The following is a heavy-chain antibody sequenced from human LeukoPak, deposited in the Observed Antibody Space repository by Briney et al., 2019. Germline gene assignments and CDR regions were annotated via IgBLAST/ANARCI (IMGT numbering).Heavy chain of an antibody. CDR2: ISGSGGST. CDR3: AKRPHSGLYYFDY. CDR1: GFTFSSYA. Sequence: GGSLRLSCAASGFTFSSYAMSWVRQAPGKGLEWVSAISGSGGSTYYADSVKGQFTISRDNSKNTLYLQMNSLRAEDTAVYYCAKRPHSGLYYFDYWGQGTLVTVSS. J-gene: IGHJ4*02. D-gene: IGHD3-22*01. V-gene: IGHV3-23*01.